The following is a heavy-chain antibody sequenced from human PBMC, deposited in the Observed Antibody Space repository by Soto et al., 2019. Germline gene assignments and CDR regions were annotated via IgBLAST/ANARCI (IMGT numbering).Heavy chain of an antibody. CDR3: ASTVTTSTFDY. J-gene: IGHJ4*02. Sequence: PSETLSLTCTVSGVSVNSGNYYWSWIRQTPGKGLEWIGYIYQSGSTRYNPSLKSRVTISLDTSKNQFSLKLSSVTAADTAVYYCASTVTTSTFDYWGQGTLVTVSS. CDR2: IYQSGST. D-gene: IGHD4-17*01. CDR1: GVSVNSGNYY. V-gene: IGHV4-61*01.